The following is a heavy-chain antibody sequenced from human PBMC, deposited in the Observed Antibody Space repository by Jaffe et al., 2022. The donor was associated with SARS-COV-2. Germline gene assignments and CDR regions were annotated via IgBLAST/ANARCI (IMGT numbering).Heavy chain of an antibody. CDR1: GFTFSYYA. J-gene: IGHJ4*02. V-gene: IGHV3-64D*09. D-gene: IGHD3-9*01. CDR3: MKGTTGYYQYYFDY. Sequence: EVQLVESGGGLVQPGGSLRLSCSASGFTFSYYAMHWVRQAPGKGLEYVSAISSAGGDTYYSDSVKGRFTISRDNSKNTLYLQMSSLRAEDTAVYYCMKGTTGYYQYYFDYWGQGTLVTVSS. CDR2: ISSAGGDT.